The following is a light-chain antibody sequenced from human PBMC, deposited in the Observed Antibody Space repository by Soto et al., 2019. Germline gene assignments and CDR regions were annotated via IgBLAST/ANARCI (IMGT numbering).Light chain of an antibody. CDR1: SSDVGSYNL. Sequence: QSALTQPASVSGSPGQSITISCTGTSSDVGSYNLVSWYQQHPGKAPKLMIYEVSKRPSGVSNRFSGSKSGNTASLTISGLQAEDEADYYCCSYAGSGTGVFGGGTKLTVL. CDR3: CSYAGSGTGV. J-gene: IGLJ3*02. CDR2: EVS. V-gene: IGLV2-23*02.